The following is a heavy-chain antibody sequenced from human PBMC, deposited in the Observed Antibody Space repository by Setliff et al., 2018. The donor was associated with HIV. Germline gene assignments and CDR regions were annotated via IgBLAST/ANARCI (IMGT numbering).Heavy chain of an antibody. D-gene: IGHD2-2*01. CDR1: GFGFSGSA. CDR3: IPGGSSSIFFPP. J-gene: IGHJ5*02. Sequence: PGGSLRLSCAASGFGFSGSAMHWVRQASGKGLEWVGHIRTKANSYATVYAASVKGRFTISRDDAKNTAYLQMSSLKTEDTALYYCIPGGSSSIFFPPWGRGTLVTVSS. CDR2: IRTKANSYAT. V-gene: IGHV3-73*01.